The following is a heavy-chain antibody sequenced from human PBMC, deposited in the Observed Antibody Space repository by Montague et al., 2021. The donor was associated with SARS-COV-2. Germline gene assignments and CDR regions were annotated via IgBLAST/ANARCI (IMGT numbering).Heavy chain of an antibody. CDR2: TYYMSKWDS. V-gene: IGHV6-1*01. CDR3: ASSGITLTGLDAFDI. CDR1: GDSVSRKSVA. J-gene: IGHJ3*02. D-gene: IGHD3-9*01. Sequence: CAISGDSVSRKSVAWNWIRQSPSRGLEWLGRTYYMSKWDSDYAEXXKRRLVITPDTSKNQVSLQLNSVIPEDTAVYFCASSGITLTGLDAFDIWGQGTMVTVSS.